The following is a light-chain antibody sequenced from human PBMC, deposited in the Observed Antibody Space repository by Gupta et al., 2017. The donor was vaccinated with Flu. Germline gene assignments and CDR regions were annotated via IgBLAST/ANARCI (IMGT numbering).Light chain of an antibody. CDR3: QQYGSSPRT. J-gene: IGKJ1*01. CDR2: GAA. Sequence: EIVLTQSPGTLSVSRGERAILSCRASQSVSSGYLAWYQHKPGQAPRLLFYGAASRATGISDRFSGSGSGTDFTLTISRLEPEDFAVYYCQQYGSSPRTFGQGTKVEIK. CDR1: QSVSSGY. V-gene: IGKV3-20*01.